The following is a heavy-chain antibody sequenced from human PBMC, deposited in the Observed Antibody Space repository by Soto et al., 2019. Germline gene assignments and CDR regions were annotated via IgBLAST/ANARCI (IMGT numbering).Heavy chain of an antibody. D-gene: IGHD2-2*01. V-gene: IGHV1-69*01. CDR1: GGTFSSYA. CDR3: ARSQGSSTSLEIYYYYYYGMDG. CDR2: IIPISGTA. J-gene: IGHJ6*02. Sequence: QVQLVQSGAEVKKPGSSVKVSCKASGGTFSSYAISWVRQAPGQGLEWMGGIIPISGTANYAQKFQGRVTITADEYTSTAYMELSSLRSEETAVYYCARSQGSSTSLEIYYYYYYGMDGWGQGTTVTVSS.